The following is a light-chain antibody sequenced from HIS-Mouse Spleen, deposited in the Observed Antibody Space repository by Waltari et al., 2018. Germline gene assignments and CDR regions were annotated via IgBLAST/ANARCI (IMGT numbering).Light chain of an antibody. CDR3: AAWDDSLNGNYV. V-gene: IGLV1-44*01. J-gene: IGLJ1*01. CDR2: SNN. Sequence: QSVLTQPPSASGTPGQRVTISCSGSSSNIGSNTVNWYQQLPGTAPKLLIYSNNPRRAGVPDRFAGSKSGTSASLAISGLQSEDEADYYCAAWDDSLNGNYVFGTGTKVTVL. CDR1: SSNIGSNT.